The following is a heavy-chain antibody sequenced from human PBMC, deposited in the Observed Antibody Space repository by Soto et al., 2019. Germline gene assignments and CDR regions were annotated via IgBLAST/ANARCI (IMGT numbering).Heavy chain of an antibody. D-gene: IGHD1-1*01. V-gene: IGHV3-30*18. CDR1: GFTFSSYG. J-gene: IGHJ4*02. CDR2: ISYDGSNK. CDR3: AKDTRYPRALDY. Sequence: LRLSCAASGFTFSSYGMHWVRQAPGKGLEWVAVISYDGSNKYYADSVKGRFTISRDNSKNTLYLQMNSLRAEDTAVYYCAKDTRYPRALDYWGQGTLVTVSS.